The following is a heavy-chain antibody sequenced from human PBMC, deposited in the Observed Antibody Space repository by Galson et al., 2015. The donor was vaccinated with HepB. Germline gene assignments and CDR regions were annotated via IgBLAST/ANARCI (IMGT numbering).Heavy chain of an antibody. J-gene: IGHJ4*02. Sequence: SLRLSCAVSGLTFRSYAMHCVRQAPGKRLDWVAVISYDGNVQHYADSVKGRFTISRDNSKNTLYLHMNGLRVWDTALYFCAKRRGYSGDEHDHWGQGTLVAVSP. V-gene: IGHV3-30*18. CDR2: ISYDGNVQ. CDR3: AKRRGYSGDEHDH. CDR1: GLTFRSYA. D-gene: IGHD5-12*01.